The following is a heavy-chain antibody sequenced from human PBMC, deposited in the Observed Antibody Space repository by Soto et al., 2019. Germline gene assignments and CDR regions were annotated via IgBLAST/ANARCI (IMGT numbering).Heavy chain of an antibody. CDR3: ADGGPLTDRAVAGKFDY. D-gene: IGHD6-19*01. Sequence: QVQLQESGPGLVKPSESLSLTCTFSGGAISSYYWSWIRQPPGKGLEWIGYIYYSGSTNYNPSLKSRVTISVDASKNQFCVKLSAVTAADTAVYYCADGGPLTDRAVAGKFDYWGQGTLVTVS. V-gene: IGHV4-59*08. CDR1: GGAISSYY. CDR2: IYYSGST. J-gene: IGHJ4*02.